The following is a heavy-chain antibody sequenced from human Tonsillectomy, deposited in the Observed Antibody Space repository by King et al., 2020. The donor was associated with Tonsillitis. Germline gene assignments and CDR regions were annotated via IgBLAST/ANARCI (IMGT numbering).Heavy chain of an antibody. V-gene: IGHV1-2*02. CDR3: ARDLLEAVVVYFFAD. CDR2: INPNGGGT. D-gene: IGHD3-3*01. CDR1: GYSFSDYY. J-gene: IGHJ4*02. Sequence: QLVQSGAEVKKPGASVKVSCKASGYSFSDYYIHWVRQAPGQGLEWMGWINPNGGGTNFAQKFQGTVTMTRDTSISTAYMELRGLTPDDTAIYYCARDLLEAVVVYFFADWGQGTLVTVSS.